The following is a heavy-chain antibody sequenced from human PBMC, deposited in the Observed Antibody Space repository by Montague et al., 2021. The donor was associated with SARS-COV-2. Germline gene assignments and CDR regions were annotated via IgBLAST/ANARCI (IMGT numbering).Heavy chain of an antibody. CDR3: TRDPIHGTTGTIYNYYGTDV. D-gene: IGHD1-7*01. Sequence: TLSLTCSVSGDSLSSGSYYWSWIRQPAGKGLEWIGRIYRGGSPNYXXXLKSRVTISVDMSKNQFSLNVSSVTAADTAVYYCTRDPIHGTTGTIYNYYGTDVWGQGATVTVSS. V-gene: IGHV4-61*02. CDR1: GDSLSSGSYY. J-gene: IGHJ6*02. CDR2: IYRGGSP.